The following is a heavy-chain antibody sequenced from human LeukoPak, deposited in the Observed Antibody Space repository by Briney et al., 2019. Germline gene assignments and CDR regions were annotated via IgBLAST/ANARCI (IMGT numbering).Heavy chain of an antibody. V-gene: IGHV3-23*01. CDR2: ISVSGGST. D-gene: IGHD1-7*01. Sequence: GGSLRLSCAASGFTFSTYAMNWVRQAPGKGLEWVSAISVSGGSTYYADSVKGRFTISRGNPKNTLYLQMNSLRAEDTAVYYCAKAKYITGTTLGFDYWGQGTPVTVSS. CDR3: AKAKYITGTTLGFDY. J-gene: IGHJ4*02. CDR1: GFTFSTYA.